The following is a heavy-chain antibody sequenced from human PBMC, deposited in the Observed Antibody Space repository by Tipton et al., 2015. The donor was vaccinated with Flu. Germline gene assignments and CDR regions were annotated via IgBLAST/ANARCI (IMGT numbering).Heavy chain of an antibody. V-gene: IGHV4-61*02. CDR1: GGSISSTTHY. J-gene: IGHJ5*02. CDR2: IYVSGTT. CDR3: ARRDYSNYVSDPKSWFDP. D-gene: IGHD4-11*01. Sequence: TLSLTCTVSGGSISSTTHYWSWIRQPAGKGLEWIGRIYVSGTTDYNPSLMSRITITVDRPKNHFSLRLTSVTAADTAVYYCARRDYSNYVSDPKSWFDPWGQGTLVAVSS.